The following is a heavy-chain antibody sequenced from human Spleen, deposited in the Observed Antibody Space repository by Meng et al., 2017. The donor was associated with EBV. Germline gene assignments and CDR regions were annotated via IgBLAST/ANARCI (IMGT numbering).Heavy chain of an antibody. Sequence: GQLQQPGPGLVKPSETLTLTGVAPGGSISSGNWWSWVRQPPGKGLEWIGEIFHTETTNYNPSLKGRVTVSLDKSRNQFFLKLSSVTAADTAVYYCARTIYGDYPRIDPWGQGTLVTVSS. CDR1: GGSISSGNW. D-gene: IGHD4-17*01. CDR2: IFHTETT. V-gene: IGHV4-4*02. J-gene: IGHJ5*02. CDR3: ARTIYGDYPRIDP.